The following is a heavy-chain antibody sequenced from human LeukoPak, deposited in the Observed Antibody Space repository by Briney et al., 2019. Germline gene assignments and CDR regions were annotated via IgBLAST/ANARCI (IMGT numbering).Heavy chain of an antibody. CDR1: GFTFSSYD. Sequence: GGSLRLSCAASGFTFSSYDMNWVRQAPGKGLEWVSVISGSGGSTYYADSVKGRFTISRDNTKNTLYLQMNSLRAEDTAVYYCAKDRSSSWYSESYWGQGTLVTVSS. V-gene: IGHV3-23*01. CDR2: ISGSGGST. D-gene: IGHD6-13*01. J-gene: IGHJ4*02. CDR3: AKDRSSSWYSESY.